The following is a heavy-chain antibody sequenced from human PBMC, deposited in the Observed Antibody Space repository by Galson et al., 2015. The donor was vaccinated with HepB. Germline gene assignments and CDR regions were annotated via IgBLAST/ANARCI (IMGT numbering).Heavy chain of an antibody. D-gene: IGHD4-23*01. V-gene: IGHV3-72*01. CDR1: GFTLSDYY. Sequence: SLRLSCAASGFTLSDYYMDWVRQAPEKGLEWVGRTTNNANSFTTEYAASGKCRFTISRDDSKNSLYLQMNSLKTEDTAVYYCTRRSGWHGHSQRAMDNWGKGTTVSVSS. CDR3: TRRSGWHGHSQRAMDN. J-gene: IGHJ6*03. CDR2: TTNNANSFTT.